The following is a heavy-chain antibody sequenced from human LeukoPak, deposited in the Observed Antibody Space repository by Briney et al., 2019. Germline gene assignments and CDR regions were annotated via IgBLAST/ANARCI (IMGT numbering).Heavy chain of an antibody. V-gene: IGHV3-30-3*01. CDR1: GFTFSSYA. J-gene: IGHJ4*02. CDR2: ISYDGSNK. CDR3: ARDGIAVAGPYYFDY. D-gene: IGHD6-19*01. Sequence: QPGGSLRLSCAASGFTFSSYAMHWVRQAPGKGLEWVAVISYDGSNKYYADSVKGRFTISRDNSKNTLYLQMNSLRAEDTAVYYCARDGIAVAGPYYFDYWGQGTLVTVSS.